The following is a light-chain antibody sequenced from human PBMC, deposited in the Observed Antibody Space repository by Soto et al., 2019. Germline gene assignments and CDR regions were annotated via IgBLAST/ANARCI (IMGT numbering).Light chain of an antibody. V-gene: IGKV3-11*01. CDR3: QQRSNWPPVT. Sequence: EIVLTKSPATLSLSPGERATLSCRASQSINRHLAWYRQKPGQAPRLLIYDASNRATGIPARFSGSGSGTDFTLTISSLEPEDFGVNYCQQRSNWPPVTFGGGTKVEIK. CDR1: QSINRH. J-gene: IGKJ4*01. CDR2: DAS.